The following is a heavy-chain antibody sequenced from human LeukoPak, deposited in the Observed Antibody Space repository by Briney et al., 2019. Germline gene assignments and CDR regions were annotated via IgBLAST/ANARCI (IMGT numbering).Heavy chain of an antibody. CDR3: AKGLAQLWFY. V-gene: IGHV3-23*01. CDR1: GFTFSSYA. CDR2: ISGSGGST. D-gene: IGHD5-18*01. J-gene: IGHJ4*02. Sequence: GGPLRLSCATSGFTFSSYAMSWVRQAPGKGLEWVSAISGSGGSTYYADSVKGRFTISRDNSRNTLYLQMNSLRAEDTAVYYCAKGLAQLWFYWGQGTLVTVSS.